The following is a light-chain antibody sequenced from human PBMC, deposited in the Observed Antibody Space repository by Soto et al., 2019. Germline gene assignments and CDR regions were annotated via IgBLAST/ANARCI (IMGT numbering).Light chain of an antibody. Sequence: QSVLTQPASVSGPPGQSITISCTGTSSDVGGYKYVSWYQQHPGKAPKLMIYDVSNRPSGGSNRFSGSKSGNTASLTISGLQAEDEADYYCSAYRSSSTLYIFGSGTKVTVL. CDR1: SSDVGGYKY. V-gene: IGLV2-14*01. CDR3: SAYRSSSTLYI. CDR2: DVS. J-gene: IGLJ1*01.